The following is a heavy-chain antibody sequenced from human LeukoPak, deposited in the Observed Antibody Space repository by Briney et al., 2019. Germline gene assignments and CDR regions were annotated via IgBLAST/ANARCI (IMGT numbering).Heavy chain of an antibody. J-gene: IGHJ4*02. CDR1: GFTFSSYS. CDR3: ARVGSSGSYNEDY. D-gene: IGHD1-26*01. Sequence: GGSLRLSCAASGFTFSSYSMNWVRQAPGKGLEWVSSISSSSTYIYYADSVKGRFTISRVNAKNSLYLQMNTLRAEDTAVYYCARVGSSGSYNEDYWGQGTLVTVSS. V-gene: IGHV3-21*01. CDR2: ISSSSTYI.